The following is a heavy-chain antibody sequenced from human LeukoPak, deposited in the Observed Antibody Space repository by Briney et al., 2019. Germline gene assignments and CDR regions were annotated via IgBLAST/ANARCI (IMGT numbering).Heavy chain of an antibody. CDR3: AREGIAAAGTKRILEY. Sequence: SETLSLTCAVYGGSFSGYYWSWIRQPPGKGLEWIGEINHSGSTNHNPTLKSRVTISVDTSKNQFSLKLSSVTAADTAVYYCAREGIAAAGTKRILEYWGQGTLVTVSS. D-gene: IGHD6-13*01. J-gene: IGHJ4*02. CDR2: INHSGST. V-gene: IGHV4-34*01. CDR1: GGSFSGYY.